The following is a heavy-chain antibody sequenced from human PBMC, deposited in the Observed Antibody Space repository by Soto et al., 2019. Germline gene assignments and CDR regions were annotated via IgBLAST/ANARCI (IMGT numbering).Heavy chain of an antibody. CDR1: GFTFSNAW. J-gene: IGHJ6*02. Sequence: EVQLVESGGGLVKPGGSLRLSCAASGFTFSNAWMNWVRQAPGKGLEWVGRIKSKTDGGTTDYAAPVKGRFTISRDDSKNTLYLQMNRLKTEDTAVYYCTTDPSDVYYYYGMDVWGQGTTVTVSS. V-gene: IGHV3-15*07. CDR2: IKSKTDGGTT. CDR3: TTDPSDVYYYYGMDV.